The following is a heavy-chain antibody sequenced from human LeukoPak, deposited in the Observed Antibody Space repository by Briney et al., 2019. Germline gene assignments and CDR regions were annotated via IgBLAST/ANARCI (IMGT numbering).Heavy chain of an antibody. V-gene: IGHV3-7*04. J-gene: IGHJ5*02. CDR3: ARDKAYNRFDH. D-gene: IGHD5-24*01. CDR2: INLDGSEK. Sequence: GGSLRLSCAESGDSFRNYWIRGVRQAPGKGLEWVANINLDGSEKYYVDSVKGRFTISRDNAKNTLYLQMNSLRAEDTAVYYCARDKAYNRFDHWGQATLVT. CDR1: GDSFRNYW.